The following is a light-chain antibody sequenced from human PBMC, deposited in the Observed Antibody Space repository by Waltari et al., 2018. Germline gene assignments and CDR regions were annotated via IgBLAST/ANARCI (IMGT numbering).Light chain of an antibody. V-gene: IGKV3-11*01. J-gene: IGKJ4*01. CDR1: QDVRRY. CDR3: QQRSHWPLT. CDR2: DAS. Sequence: EIVLTQSPATLSLSPGDRVTLSCRASQDVRRYLAWYQQKPGQAPSLLIYDASKRATDIPARFSGSGSGADFTLTISSLEPEDFAVYYCQQRSHWPLTFGGGTKVEIK.